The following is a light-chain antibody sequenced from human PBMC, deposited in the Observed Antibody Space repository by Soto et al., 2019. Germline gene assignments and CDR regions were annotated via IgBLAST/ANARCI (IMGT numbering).Light chain of an antibody. CDR2: NNN. J-gene: IGLJ3*02. V-gene: IGLV1-44*01. CDR1: SSNIGSNT. Sequence: QSVLTQPPSASRTPGQRVSISCCGSSSNIGSNTVNWYQQLPGTAPRLLIYNNNQRPSGVPDRFSGSKSGTSASLAISGLQSEDEADYYCAAWDDSLNGPVFGGGTKLTVL. CDR3: AAWDDSLNGPV.